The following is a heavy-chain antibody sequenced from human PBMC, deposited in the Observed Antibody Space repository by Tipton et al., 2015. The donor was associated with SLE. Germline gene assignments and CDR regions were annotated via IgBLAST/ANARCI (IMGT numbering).Heavy chain of an antibody. Sequence: QSGPEVKKPGASVKVSCKASGYTFTSYDINWVRQATGQGLEWMGWMNPNSGNTGYAQKFQGRVTMTRNTSISTAYMELSSLRSEDTAVYYCATSYRDYVEYFQHWGQGTLVTVSS. CDR1: GYTFTSYD. D-gene: IGHD4-17*01. CDR3: ATSYRDYVEYFQH. J-gene: IGHJ1*01. V-gene: IGHV1-8*01. CDR2: MNPNSGNT.